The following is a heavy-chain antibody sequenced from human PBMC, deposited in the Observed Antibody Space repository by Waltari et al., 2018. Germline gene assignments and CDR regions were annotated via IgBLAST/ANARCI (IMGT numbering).Heavy chain of an antibody. CDR3: ARDQWFAFDI. Sequence: VQLVESGGDLVQPGGSLRLSCAASGLTLRSYWMSWVRQAPGKGLGVVDNIKKDGSEEYVVDAVRGRFTISRDNAKNSLYLQMNSLRPEDTAVYYCARDQWFAFDIWGQGTMVTVSS. CDR1: GLTLRSYW. CDR2: IKKDGSEE. J-gene: IGHJ3*02. V-gene: IGHV3-7*01. D-gene: IGHD3-22*01.